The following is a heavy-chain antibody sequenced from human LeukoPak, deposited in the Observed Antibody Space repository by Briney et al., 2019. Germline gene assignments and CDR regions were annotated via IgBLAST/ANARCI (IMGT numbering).Heavy chain of an antibody. CDR3: ARVRNVWGGDY. Sequence: GGSLRLSCAASGFTVSSNYMSWVRQAPGKGLEWVSVIYSGGSTYYADSVKGRFTISRDISENTLYLQMNSLRAEDTAVYYCARVRNVWGGDYWGQGTLVTVSS. D-gene: IGHD3-16*01. J-gene: IGHJ4*02. CDR2: IYSGGST. V-gene: IGHV3-66*01. CDR1: GFTVSSNY.